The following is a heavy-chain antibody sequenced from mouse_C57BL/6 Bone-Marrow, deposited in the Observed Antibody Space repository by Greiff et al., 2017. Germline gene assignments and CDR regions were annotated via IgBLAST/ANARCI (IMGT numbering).Heavy chain of an antibody. CDR1: GFSLTSYG. J-gene: IGHJ3*01. D-gene: IGHD2-2*01. CDR2: IWSDGST. Sequence: VMLVESGPGLVAPSQSLSITCTASGFSLTSYGVHWVRQPPGKGLEWLVVIWSDGSTTYNSARKSRLSISKDNSKSQVFLKMNSLQTDDTAMDYCARQDYGYGGFAYGGQGTLVTVSA. CDR3: ARQDYGYGGFAY. V-gene: IGHV2-6-1*01.